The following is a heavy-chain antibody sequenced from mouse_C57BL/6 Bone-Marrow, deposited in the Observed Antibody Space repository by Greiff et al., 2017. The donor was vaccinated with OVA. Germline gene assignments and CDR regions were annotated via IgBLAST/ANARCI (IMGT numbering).Heavy chain of an antibody. V-gene: IGHV5-17*01. CDR3: ASSHYFDY. J-gene: IGHJ2*01. CDR1: GFTFSDYG. CDR2: ISSGSSTI. D-gene: IGHD6-1*01. Sequence: DVKLVESGGGLVKPGGSLKLSCAASGFTFSDYGMHWVRQAPEKGLEWVAYISSGSSTIYYADTVKGRFTISRDNAKNTLFLQMTSLRSEDTAMYYCASSHYFDYWGQGTTLTVSS.